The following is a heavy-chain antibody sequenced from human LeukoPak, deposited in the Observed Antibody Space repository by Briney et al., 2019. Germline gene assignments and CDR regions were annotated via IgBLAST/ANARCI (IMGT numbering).Heavy chain of an antibody. CDR2: MNPKSANT. CDR3: ARGPMYSASYNY. J-gene: IGHJ4*02. D-gene: IGHD1-26*01. CDR1: GYIFTNYD. V-gene: IGHV1-8*02. Sequence: ASVTVSCKASGYIFTNYDIHWVRQATGQGLEWMAWMNPKSANTGYSLKFQGRITVTRNTSISTTYMELNGLSFDDTAVYYCARGPMYSASYNYWGQGTLVTVSS.